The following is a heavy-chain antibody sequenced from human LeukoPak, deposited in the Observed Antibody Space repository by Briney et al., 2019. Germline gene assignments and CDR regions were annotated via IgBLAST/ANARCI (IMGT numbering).Heavy chain of an antibody. CDR2: VYYSGKT. CDR3: ARVIAAAGPDYYYYYMDV. J-gene: IGHJ6*03. Sequence: TSETLSLTCTVSGGSISNSGYYWGWIRQPPGKGLEWIGSVYYSGKTNYNPSLKNRVTISVDTSKNQFSLKLSSVTAADTAVYYCARVIAAAGPDYYYYYMDVWGKGTTVTISS. D-gene: IGHD6-13*01. V-gene: IGHV4-39*07. CDR1: GGSISNSGYY.